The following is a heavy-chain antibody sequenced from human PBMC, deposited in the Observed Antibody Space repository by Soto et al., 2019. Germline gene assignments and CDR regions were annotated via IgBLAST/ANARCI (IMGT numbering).Heavy chain of an antibody. J-gene: IGHJ3*02. D-gene: IGHD3-22*01. CDR3: AKDPQADYYDSSGYFPDI. V-gene: IGHV3-13*01. CDR1: GFTLSGYD. CDR2: IGSAGDT. Sequence: GGSLRLSCAASGFTLSGYDIHWVRQATGKGLEWVSGIGSAGDTYYEDSVKGRFTISRENAKNSLYLQMNSLRVGDTAVYYCAKDPQADYYDSSGYFPDIWGQGTMVTVSS.